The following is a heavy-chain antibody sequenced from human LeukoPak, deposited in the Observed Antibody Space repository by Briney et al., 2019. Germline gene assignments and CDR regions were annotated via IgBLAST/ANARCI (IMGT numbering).Heavy chain of an antibody. V-gene: IGHV3-33*01. J-gene: IGHJ4*02. CDR1: GFTFSSYG. CDR3: ARSTWNVVVVNFDY. CDR2: IWYDGSNK. D-gene: IGHD3-22*01. Sequence: GGSLRLSCAASGFTFSSYGMHWVRQAPGKGLEWVAVIWYDGSNKYYADSVKGRFTISRDNSKNTLYLQMNSLRAEDTAVYYCARSTWNVVVVNFDYWGQGTLVTVSS.